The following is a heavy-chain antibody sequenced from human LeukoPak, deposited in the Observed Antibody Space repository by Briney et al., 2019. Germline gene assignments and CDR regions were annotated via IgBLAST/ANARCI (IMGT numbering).Heavy chain of an antibody. CDR3: ARGIYGDPVAFDY. D-gene: IGHD4-17*01. CDR1: GFTFSNYW. J-gene: IGHJ4*02. CDR2: IKPDGSEK. Sequence: GGSLRLSCAASGFTFSNYWMSWVRQAPGKGLEWVASIKPDGSEKYYVDSVKGRFTISRDNAKNSLYLQMNSLRVEDTGVYYCARGIYGDPVAFDYWGQGILVTVSS. V-gene: IGHV3-7*01.